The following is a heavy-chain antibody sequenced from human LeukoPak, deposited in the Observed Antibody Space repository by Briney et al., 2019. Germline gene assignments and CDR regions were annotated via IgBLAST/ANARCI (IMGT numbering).Heavy chain of an antibody. Sequence: ASVKVSCKASGGTFSSYAISWVRQAPGQGLEWMGGIIPIFGTANYAQKFQGRVTITTDESTSTAYMELSSLRSEDTAVYYCARDDCSSTSCYTWRGDYWGQGTLVTVSS. V-gene: IGHV1-69*05. D-gene: IGHD2-2*02. CDR1: GGTFSSYA. CDR3: ARDDCSSTSCYTWRGDY. J-gene: IGHJ4*02. CDR2: IIPIFGTA.